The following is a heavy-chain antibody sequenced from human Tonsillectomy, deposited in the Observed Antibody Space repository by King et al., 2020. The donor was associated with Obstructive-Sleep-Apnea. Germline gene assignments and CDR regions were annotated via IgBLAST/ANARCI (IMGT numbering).Heavy chain of an antibody. CDR1: GFTFNNFG. J-gene: IGHJ4*02. D-gene: IGHD5-24*01. Sequence: VQLVESGGGVVQPGRSLRLSCAASGFTFNNFGMHLVRQAPGKGLEWVAVISDDGSNTYYADSVKGRFTISRDNSKNTLYLQMNSLRTEDTAVYYCAKNLGDGYNNWGQGTLVTVSS. CDR2: ISDDGSNT. V-gene: IGHV3-30*18. CDR3: AKNLGDGYNN.